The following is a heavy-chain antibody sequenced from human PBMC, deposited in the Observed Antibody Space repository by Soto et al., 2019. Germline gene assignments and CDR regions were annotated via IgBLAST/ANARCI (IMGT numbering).Heavy chain of an antibody. Sequence: LRLSCAVSGFSFSSHGMHWVRQAPGKGLEWVAVISYDGSNEYYADSVKGRFTISRDNSKNTLYLQMNSLRAEDTAVYYCAKDATVATITNWFDPWGQGTLVTVSS. D-gene: IGHD5-12*01. CDR2: ISYDGSNE. V-gene: IGHV3-30*18. CDR3: AKDATVATITNWFDP. CDR1: GFSFSSHG. J-gene: IGHJ5*02.